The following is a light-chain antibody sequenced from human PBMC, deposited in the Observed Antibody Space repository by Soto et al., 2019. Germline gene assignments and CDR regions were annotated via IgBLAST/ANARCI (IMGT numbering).Light chain of an antibody. J-gene: IGKJ1*01. V-gene: IGKV1-39*01. CDR1: QSISTY. CDR3: QQGYSSPRT. Sequence: DIQMTQSPSTLSASVGDRVTITCRASQSISTYLNWYQQKVGRAPTLLIYAASSLQSGVPSRFSGGGSGTDFTLTISSLQPEDFAMYFCQQGYSSPRTFGQGTKVDIK. CDR2: AAS.